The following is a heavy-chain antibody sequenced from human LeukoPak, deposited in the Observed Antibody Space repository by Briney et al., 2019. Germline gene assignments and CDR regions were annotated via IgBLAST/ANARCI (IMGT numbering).Heavy chain of an antibody. CDR1: GYTFTSYG. J-gene: IGHJ4*02. D-gene: IGHD5-18*01. V-gene: IGHV1-18*04. Sequence: ASVKVSCKASGYTFTSYGISWGRQAPGQGREWMGGISAYNGNTNYAQKLQGRVTMTTDTSTSTAYMELRSLRSDDTAVYYCARFFEKSDTAMVTPLDYWGQGTLVTVSS. CDR3: ARFFEKSDTAMVTPLDY. CDR2: ISAYNGNT.